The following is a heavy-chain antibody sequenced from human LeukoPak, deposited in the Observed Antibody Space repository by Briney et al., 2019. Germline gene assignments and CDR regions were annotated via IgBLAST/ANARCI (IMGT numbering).Heavy chain of an antibody. J-gene: IGHJ4*02. V-gene: IGHV3-33*01. CDR1: GFTFSSYG. D-gene: IGHD3-22*01. Sequence: GGSLRLSCAASGFTFSSYGMPWVRQAPGKGLEWVAVIWYDGSNKYYADSVKGRFTISRDNSKNTLYLQMNSLRAEDTAVYYCARTPDSSGYYYFDYWGQGTLVTVSS. CDR3: ARTPDSSGYYYFDY. CDR2: IWYDGSNK.